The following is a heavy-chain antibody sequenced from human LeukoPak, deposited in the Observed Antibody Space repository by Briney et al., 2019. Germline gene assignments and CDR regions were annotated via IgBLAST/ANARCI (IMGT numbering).Heavy chain of an antibody. V-gene: IGHV3-23*01. CDR3: ARANSGLTRMHDAFDI. D-gene: IGHD4/OR15-4a*01. J-gene: IGHJ3*02. Sequence: GGSLRLSCATSGFTFGNYAMSWVRQAPGKGLEWVSSIGGSGSSKYYADSVRGRFTISRDNSKNTLFLQMNSLRAEDTAVYYCARANSGLTRMHDAFDIWGQGTMVTVSS. CDR1: GFTFGNYA. CDR2: IGGSGSSK.